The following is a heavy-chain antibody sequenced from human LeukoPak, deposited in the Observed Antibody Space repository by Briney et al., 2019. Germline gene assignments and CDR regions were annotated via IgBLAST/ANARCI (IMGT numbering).Heavy chain of an antibody. V-gene: IGHV4-59*01. CDR1: GGSISIYY. J-gene: IGHJ3*02. D-gene: IGHD3-22*01. CDR3: ASLTTAEAFDI. Sequence: SETLSLTCTVSGGSISIYYWSWIRQPPGKGLEWIGYIYDSGSANYNPSLKSRVTISVDTSKNQFSLKLSSVTAADTAVYYCASLTTAEAFDIWGQGTMVTVSS. CDR2: IYDSGSA.